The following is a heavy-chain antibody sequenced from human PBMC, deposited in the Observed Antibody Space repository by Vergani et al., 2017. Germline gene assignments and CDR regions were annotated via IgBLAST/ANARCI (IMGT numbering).Heavy chain of an antibody. V-gene: IGHV4-61*02. D-gene: IGHD3-10*01. CDR1: GASVSRGTYY. J-gene: IGHJ5*02. CDR2: MYTSGHT. CDR3: ARGPRSSGRGWFDP. Sequence: QVQLQESGPGLLKPSQTLSLTCTVSGASVSRGTYYWTWIRQPAGKKLEWIVRMYTSGHTIYNPSLESRVTMSVDTSKNQFSLQLSSVTAADTAVYYCARGPRSSGRGWFDPWGQGTLVTVSS.